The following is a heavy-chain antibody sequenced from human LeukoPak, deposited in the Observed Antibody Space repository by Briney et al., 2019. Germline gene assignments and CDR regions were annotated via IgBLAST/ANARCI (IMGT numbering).Heavy chain of an antibody. CDR3: VRRPEAGDY. Sequence: GGSLRLSCAASGFTFSDYYMTWIRQAPGKGLEWVSYISLSSSYTNYADSVKGRFTISRDNAKNSLYLQMNNLRAEDTAVYYCVRRPEAGDYWGQGTLVTVFS. V-gene: IGHV3-11*03. J-gene: IGHJ4*02. D-gene: IGHD6-13*01. CDR1: GFTFSDYY. CDR2: ISLSSSYT.